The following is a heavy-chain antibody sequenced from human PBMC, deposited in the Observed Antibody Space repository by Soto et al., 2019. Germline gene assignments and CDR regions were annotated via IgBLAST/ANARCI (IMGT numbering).Heavy chain of an antibody. J-gene: IGHJ2*01. CDR3: ARNLRLVGFGEYDL. D-gene: IGHD3-10*01. V-gene: IGHV3-53*04. CDR2: IYRDGTA. CDR1: GFTVSSTY. Sequence: EVQLVESGGGLVQSGGSLRLSCLGSGFTVSSTYMSWVRQAPGKGLEWVSVIYRDGTAYYADSVRGRFTISRHNSENTIYLQMNSLKTEDTDVYYCARNLRLVGFGEYDLWGRGTLVTVSS.